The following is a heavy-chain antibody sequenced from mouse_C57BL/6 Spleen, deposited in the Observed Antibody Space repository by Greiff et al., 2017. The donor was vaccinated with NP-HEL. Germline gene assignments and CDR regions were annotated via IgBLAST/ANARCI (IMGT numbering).Heavy chain of an antibody. V-gene: IGHV1-55*01. CDR3: ARWGGNFAMDY. Sequence: QVQLQQPGAELVKPGASVKMSCTASGYTFTSYWITWVKQRPGQGLEWIGDIYPGSGSTKYNEKFKSKATLTVDTSSSTAYMQLSSLTSEDSAVYYCARWGGNFAMDYWVQGTSVTVSS. J-gene: IGHJ4*01. CDR1: GYTFTSYW. CDR2: IYPGSGST. D-gene: IGHD2-1*01.